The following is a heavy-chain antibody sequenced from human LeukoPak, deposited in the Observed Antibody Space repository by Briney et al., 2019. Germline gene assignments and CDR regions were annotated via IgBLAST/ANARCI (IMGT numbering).Heavy chain of an antibody. CDR3: ARDSKYYVSSGFCFDY. CDR1: GFTFSRFW. CDR2: VKQDGSEK. J-gene: IGHJ4*02. V-gene: IGHV3-7*04. D-gene: IGHD3-22*01. Sequence: GGSLRLSCAASGFTFSRFWMSWVRQAPGKGLEWVANVKQDGSEKYYVDSVKGRFTISRDNAKNSLYLQMNSLRAEDTAVYYCARDSKYYVSSGFCFDYWGQGTLVTVSS.